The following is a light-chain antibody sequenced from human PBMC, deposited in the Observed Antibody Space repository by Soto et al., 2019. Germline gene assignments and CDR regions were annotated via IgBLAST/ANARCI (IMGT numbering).Light chain of an antibody. CDR2: EVN. CDR3: CSFEASNNLL. CDR1: SSDIGSYNL. V-gene: IGLV2-23*02. J-gene: IGLJ2*01. Sequence: QSALTQPASVSGSPGQSITISCTGTSSDIGSYNLVSWYQQHPGKAPKLMIHEVNKRPSGVSNRFSASKSGNTASLTISGLQADDEADYYCCSFEASNNLLFGGGTKLTVL.